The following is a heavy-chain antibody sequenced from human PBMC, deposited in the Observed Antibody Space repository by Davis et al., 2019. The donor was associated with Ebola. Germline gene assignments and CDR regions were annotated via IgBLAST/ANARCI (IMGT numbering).Heavy chain of an antibody. CDR1: GYTFTSYD. Sequence: AASVKVSCKASGYTFTSYDINWVRQATGQGLEWMGWMNPNSGNTGYAQKFQGRVTMTRNTSISTAYMELSSLRSEDTAVYYCARLGPSPYDFWSGYRVFYYYGMDVWGKGTTVTVSS. V-gene: IGHV1-8*01. D-gene: IGHD3-3*01. J-gene: IGHJ6*04. CDR2: MNPNSGNT. CDR3: ARLGPSPYDFWSGYRVFYYYGMDV.